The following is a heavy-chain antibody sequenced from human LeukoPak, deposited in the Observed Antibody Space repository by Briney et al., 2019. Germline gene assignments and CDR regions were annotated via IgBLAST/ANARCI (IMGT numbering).Heavy chain of an antibody. Sequence: GASVKVSCKASGYTFTSYAMHWVRQAPGQRLEWMGWINAGNGNTKYSQKFQGRVTITRDTSASTAYMELSSLRSEDTAVYYCARDFSTWEHLRYWGQGTLVTVSS. J-gene: IGHJ4*02. D-gene: IGHD1-26*01. CDR1: GYTFTSYA. CDR2: INAGNGNT. CDR3: ARDFSTWEHLRY. V-gene: IGHV1-3*01.